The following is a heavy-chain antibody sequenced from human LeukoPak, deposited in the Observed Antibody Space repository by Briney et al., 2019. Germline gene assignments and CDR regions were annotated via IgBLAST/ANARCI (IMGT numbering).Heavy chain of an antibody. Sequence: PSETLSLTCTVSGVSISSYYWSWLRQPPGKGLEWLGYIYYSGSTNYNPSLKSRVTISVDTSKNQFSLKLSSVTAADTAVYYCARDLRDYYDSSGYWFDPWGQGTLVTVSS. CDR3: ARDLRDYYDSSGYWFDP. D-gene: IGHD3-22*01. CDR1: GVSISSYY. V-gene: IGHV4-59*01. CDR2: IYYSGST. J-gene: IGHJ5*02.